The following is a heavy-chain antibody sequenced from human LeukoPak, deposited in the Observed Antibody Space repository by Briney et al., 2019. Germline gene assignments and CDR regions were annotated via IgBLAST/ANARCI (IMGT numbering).Heavy chain of an antibody. CDR3: AKDLAYNYRNWFDP. D-gene: IGHD5-24*01. CDR1: GVTFSSYA. Sequence: GGSLRLSCAASGVTFSSYAMSWVRQAPGKGLEWVSAMSGSGGNIYYADSVKGRFTISRDNSKNTLYLQLSSLRAEDTAVYYCAKDLAYNYRNWFDPWGQGTLVTVSS. V-gene: IGHV3-23*01. J-gene: IGHJ5*02. CDR2: MSGSGGNI.